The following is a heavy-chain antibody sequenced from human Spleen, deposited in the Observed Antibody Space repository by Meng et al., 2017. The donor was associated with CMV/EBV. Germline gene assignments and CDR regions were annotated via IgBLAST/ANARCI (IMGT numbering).Heavy chain of an antibody. CDR2: TYCRSKWYN. CDR3: ARGGYCSGGSCYSHSWFDP. CDR1: GDSVSSNSAA. V-gene: IGHV6-1*01. D-gene: IGHD2-15*01. Sequence: SQTLSLTCAISGDSVSSNSAAWNWIRQSPSRGLEWLGRTYCRSKWYNDYAVSVKSRITINPDTSKNQFSLQLNSVTPEDTAVYYCARGGYCSGGSCYSHSWFDPWGQGTLVTVSS. J-gene: IGHJ5*02.